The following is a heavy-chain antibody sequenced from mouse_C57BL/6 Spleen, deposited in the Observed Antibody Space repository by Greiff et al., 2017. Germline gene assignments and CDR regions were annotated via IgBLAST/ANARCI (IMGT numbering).Heavy chain of an antibody. CDR2: IDPENGDT. Sequence: VQLKESGAELVRPGASVKLSCTASGFNIKDDYMHWVKQRPEQGLEWIGWIDPENGDTEYASKFQGKATITADTSSNTAYLQLSSLTSEDTAVYYCTGGTTVPYYFDYWGQGTTLTVSS. CDR3: TGGTTVPYYFDY. D-gene: IGHD1-1*01. CDR1: GFNIKDDY. J-gene: IGHJ2*01. V-gene: IGHV14-4*01.